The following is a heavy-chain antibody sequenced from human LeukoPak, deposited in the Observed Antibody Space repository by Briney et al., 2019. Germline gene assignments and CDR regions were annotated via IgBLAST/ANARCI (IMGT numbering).Heavy chain of an antibody. CDR2: IYHSGST. V-gene: IGHV4-30-2*01. D-gene: IGHD3-22*01. CDR1: GGSISSGGYS. Sequence: SETLSLTCAVSGGSISSGGYSWSWIRQPPGKGLERIGYIYHSGSTYYNPSLKSRVTISVDRSKNQFSLKLSSVTAADTAVYYCARVDYDSSGYYSFDYWGQGTLVTVSS. J-gene: IGHJ4*02. CDR3: ARVDYDSSGYYSFDY.